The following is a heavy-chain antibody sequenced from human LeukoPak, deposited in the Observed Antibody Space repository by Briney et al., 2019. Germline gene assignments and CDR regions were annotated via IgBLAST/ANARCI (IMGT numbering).Heavy chain of an antibody. Sequence: GGSLRLSCAASGFTFSSYAMHWVRQAPGKGLEWVSGISWNSGSIGYADSVKGRFTISRDNAKNSLYLQMNSLRAEDMALYYCAKAGYSSSLDLWGRGTLVTVSS. D-gene: IGHD6-13*01. CDR3: AKAGYSSSLDL. CDR1: GFTFSSYA. CDR2: ISWNSGSI. J-gene: IGHJ2*01. V-gene: IGHV3-9*03.